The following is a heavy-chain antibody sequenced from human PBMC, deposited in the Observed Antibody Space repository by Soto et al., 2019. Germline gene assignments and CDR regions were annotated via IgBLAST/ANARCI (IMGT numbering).Heavy chain of an antibody. CDR1: GYTFTNYV. J-gene: IGHJ4*02. V-gene: IGHV1-3*01. CDR2: INSGNGNT. Sequence: GASVKVSCKTSGYTFTNYVVDWVRQAPGQGLEWMGWINSGNGNTKYSEKFQGRATITRDTSASTAYMELNSLTSEDTAVYYCARGLTIFGVVIGYWGQGTLVTVSS. D-gene: IGHD3-3*01. CDR3: ARGLTIFGVVIGY.